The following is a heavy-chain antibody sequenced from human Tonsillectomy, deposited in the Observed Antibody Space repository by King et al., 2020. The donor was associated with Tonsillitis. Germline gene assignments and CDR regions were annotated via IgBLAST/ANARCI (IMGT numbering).Heavy chain of an antibody. V-gene: IGHV2-26*01. J-gene: IGHJ4*02. D-gene: IGHD1-26*01. CDR3: ARMDSGSYSSFDY. Sequence: VTLKESGPVLVKPTETLTLTCTVSGFSLSNGRMGVSWIRQPPGKALEWLAHIFSNDEKSYSTSLKSRLTISKDTSKSQVVLTMTNMDPVDTATYYCARMDSGSYSSFDYWGQGTLVTVSS. CDR2: IFSNDEK. CDR1: GFSLSNGRMG.